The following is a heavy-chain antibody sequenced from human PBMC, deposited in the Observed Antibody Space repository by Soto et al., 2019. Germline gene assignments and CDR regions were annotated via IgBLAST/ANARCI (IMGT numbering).Heavy chain of an antibody. V-gene: IGHV1-69*01. CDR3: ARDYGAAYNNAGYYYYGMDV. Sequence: QVQLVQSGAEVKKPGSSVKVSCKASGGTFSSYAISWVRQAPGQGLEWMGGIIPIVCTANYAQKFQGRVTITAAESTSTAYMELRSLRSEDTAVYYCARDYGAAYNNAGYYYYGMDVWGQGTTVTVAS. D-gene: IGHD4-4*01. CDR2: IIPIVCTA. J-gene: IGHJ6*02. CDR1: GGTFSSYA.